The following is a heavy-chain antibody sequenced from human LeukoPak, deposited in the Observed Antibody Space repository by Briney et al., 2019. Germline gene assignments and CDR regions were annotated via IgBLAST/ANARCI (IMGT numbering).Heavy chain of an antibody. D-gene: IGHD1-1*01. Sequence: GGSLRLSCAASRFTFSSYAMSWVRQAPGKGLEYVSVISGSGGSTHYRDSVKGRFTISRDNSKNTLYLQMNSLRVEDTAVYYCAKDGTTTITFDYWGQGTLVTVSS. J-gene: IGHJ4*02. CDR1: RFTFSSYA. V-gene: IGHV3-23*01. CDR3: AKDGTTTITFDY. CDR2: ISGSGGST.